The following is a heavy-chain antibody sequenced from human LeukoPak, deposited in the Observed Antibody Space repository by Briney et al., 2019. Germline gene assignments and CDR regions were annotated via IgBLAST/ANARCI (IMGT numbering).Heavy chain of an antibody. CDR1: GGSISSGSYY. Sequence: SETLSLTCTVSGGSISSGSYYWSWIRQPAGKGLEWIGRIYTSGSTNYNPSLKSRVTISVDTSKNQFSLKLSSVTAADTAVYYCARDLVDGGSYVNDAFDIWGKGTTVTVSS. J-gene: IGHJ3*02. V-gene: IGHV4-61*02. CDR3: ARDLVDGGSYVNDAFDI. D-gene: IGHD1-26*01. CDR2: IYTSGST.